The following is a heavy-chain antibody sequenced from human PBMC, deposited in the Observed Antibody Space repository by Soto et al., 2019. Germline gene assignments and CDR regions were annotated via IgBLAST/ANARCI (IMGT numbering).Heavy chain of an antibody. CDR1: GGSISSYY. V-gene: IGHV4-59*08. CDR3: AGSQTMARGVSDY. Sequence: PSETLSLTCTVSGGSISSYYWSWIRQPPGKGLEWIGYIYYSGSTNYNPSLKSRVTISVDTSKNQFSLKLSSVTAADTAVYYCAGSQTMARGVSDYWGQGTLVTVSS. D-gene: IGHD3-10*01. J-gene: IGHJ4*02. CDR2: IYYSGST.